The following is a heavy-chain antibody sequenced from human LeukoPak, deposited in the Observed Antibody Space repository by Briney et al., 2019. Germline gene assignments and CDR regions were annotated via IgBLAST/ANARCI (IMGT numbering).Heavy chain of an antibody. V-gene: IGHV4-59*01. D-gene: IGHD3-10*01. CDR1: GGSISTYY. CDR2: IYYSGNT. CDR3: ARVGSGSFDY. Sequence: SETLSLTCTVSGGSISTYYWSWIRQPPGKGLEWIGYIYYSGNTNFNPSLKSRVTISIDTSKNQFSLKLTSVTAADTAVYYCARVGSGSFDYWGQGTLVTVSS. J-gene: IGHJ4*02.